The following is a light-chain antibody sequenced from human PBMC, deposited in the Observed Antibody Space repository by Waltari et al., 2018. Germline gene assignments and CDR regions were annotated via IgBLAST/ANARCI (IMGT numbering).Light chain of an antibody. Sequence: EIVLTQSPGTLSLSPGERATLSCRASQSVSSSYLAWYQQKPGQAPRLLSYGASSRGTGIPDRFSGSGAGTDFTLTISRLEPEDFAVYYCQQYGSFTFGPGTKVDIK. CDR3: QQYGSFT. CDR1: QSVSSSY. V-gene: IGKV3-20*01. CDR2: GAS. J-gene: IGKJ3*01.